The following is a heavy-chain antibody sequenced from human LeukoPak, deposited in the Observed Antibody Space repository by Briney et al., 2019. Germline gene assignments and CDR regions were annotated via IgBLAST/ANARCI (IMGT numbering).Heavy chain of an antibody. V-gene: IGHV3-23*01. CDR3: AKGKRRYCSGGSCLAEYFQH. J-gene: IGHJ1*01. Sequence: GGSLRLSCAASGFTFNSYAMNWVRQAPGKGLEWVSTISSSGNNTYYTDSVKGRFTISRDNSKNTLYLQMNSLRAEDTAVYYCAKGKRRYCSGGSCLAEYFQHWGQGTLVTVSS. CDR2: ISSSGNNT. CDR1: GFTFNSYA. D-gene: IGHD2-15*01.